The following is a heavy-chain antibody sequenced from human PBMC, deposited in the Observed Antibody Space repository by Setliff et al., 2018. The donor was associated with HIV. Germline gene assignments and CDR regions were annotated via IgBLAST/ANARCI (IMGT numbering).Heavy chain of an antibody. CDR1: GGSISGHH. V-gene: IGHV4-59*11. J-gene: IGHJ4*02. CDR3: VRHNVGATAFDY. Sequence: PSETLSLTCTVSGGSISGHHWSWIRQPPGKGLEWIGYIYYSGSTNYNPSLKSRVTISVDTSKNQFSLKLSSVTAADTAVYFCVRHNVGATAFDYWGQGTLVTVSS. CDR2: IYYSGST. D-gene: IGHD1-26*01.